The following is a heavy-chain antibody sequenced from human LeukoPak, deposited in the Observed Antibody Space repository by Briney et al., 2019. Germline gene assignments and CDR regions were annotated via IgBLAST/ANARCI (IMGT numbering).Heavy chain of an antibody. CDR2: IYYSGST. CDR3: ARVTDSSSWYPPGSGYFDY. V-gene: IGHV4-30-4*01. J-gene: IGHJ4*02. Sequence: SQTLSLTCTVPGGSISSGDYYWRWIRQPPGKGLEWIGYIYYSGSTYYNPSLKSRVTISVDTSKNQFSLKLSSVTAADTAVYYCARVTDSSSWYPPGSGYFDYWGQGTLVTVSS. D-gene: IGHD6-13*01. CDR1: GGSISSGDYY.